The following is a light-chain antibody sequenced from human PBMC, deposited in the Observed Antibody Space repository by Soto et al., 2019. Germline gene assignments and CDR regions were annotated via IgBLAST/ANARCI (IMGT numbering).Light chain of an antibody. V-gene: IGLV2-11*01. CDR1: SSDVGGYNY. J-gene: IGLJ1*01. Sequence: QSVLTQPRSVSGSPGQSVTISCTGTSSDVGGYNYVSWYQQHPGKAPKLMIYDVSKRPSGVPDRFSGSKSCNTASLTISGLQAEDEADYYCCSYAGSPSYVFGTGTKVTVL. CDR2: DVS. CDR3: CSYAGSPSYV.